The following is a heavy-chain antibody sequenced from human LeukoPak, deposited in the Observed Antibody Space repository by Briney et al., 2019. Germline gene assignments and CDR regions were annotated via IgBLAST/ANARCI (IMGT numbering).Heavy chain of an antibody. V-gene: IGHV3-53*04. D-gene: IGHD3-22*01. J-gene: IGHJ4*02. CDR2: IYSGGST. CDR3: AREGSSGYYFREYYFDY. CDR1: GFTVSSNY. Sequence: PGGSLRLSCAASGFTVSSNYMSWVRQAPGKGLEWVSVIYSGGSTYYADSVKGRFTISGHNSKNTLYLQMNSLRAEDTAVYYCAREGSSGYYFREYYFDYWGQGTLVTVSS.